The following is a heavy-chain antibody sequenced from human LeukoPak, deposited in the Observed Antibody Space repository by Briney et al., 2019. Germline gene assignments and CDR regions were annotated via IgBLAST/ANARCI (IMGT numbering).Heavy chain of an antibody. CDR3: ARDPYSGTYGDTYYYYMDV. D-gene: IGHD1-26*01. CDR1: GHTFSSYS. V-gene: IGHV3-48*01. Sequence: GRSLRLSCAASGHTFSSYSMNWVRQAPRRGLEWITYISLSTSTIYYTDFVKGRFTISRDNAKSSLYLQMNSVRAEDTAVYYCARDPYSGTYGDTYYYYMDVWGKGTTVTISS. J-gene: IGHJ6*03. CDR2: ISLSTSTI.